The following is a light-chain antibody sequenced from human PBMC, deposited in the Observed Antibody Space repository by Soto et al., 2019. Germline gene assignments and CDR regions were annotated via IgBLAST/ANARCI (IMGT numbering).Light chain of an antibody. CDR2: DAS. J-gene: IGKJ1*01. CDR3: PMCIAFTRWA. V-gene: IGKV1-5*01. Sequence: DIQMTQSPSTLSASVGDRVTITCRASQSISNYLAWYQQKPGKAPHLLISDASNLESGVPSRFSGSGSGAEYTLTMSSVQPDGIGTHFRPMCIAFTRWAFGQGTKVDIK. CDR1: QSISNY.